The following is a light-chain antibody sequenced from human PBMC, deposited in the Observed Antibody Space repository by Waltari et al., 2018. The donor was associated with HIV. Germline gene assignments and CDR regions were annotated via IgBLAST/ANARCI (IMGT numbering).Light chain of an antibody. V-gene: IGLV2-14*01. CDR2: EAT. CDR3: ASHAAENTVV. Sequence: ALTQPASVSGSPGQSITLSCLWTPSYKFVSWYLVHPGKAPKLIIFEATGRPSGVSNRFSASKSGTTASLTISGLHTDDEGLYFCASHAAENTVVFAGGTEVTVL. J-gene: IGLJ2*01. CDR1: PSYKF.